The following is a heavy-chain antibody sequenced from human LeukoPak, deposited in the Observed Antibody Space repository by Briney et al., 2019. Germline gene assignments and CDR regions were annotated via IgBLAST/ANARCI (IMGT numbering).Heavy chain of an antibody. CDR2: IIPIFGTA. J-gene: IGHJ4*02. D-gene: IGHD3-9*01. CDR1: GGTFSSYA. Sequence: SVKVSCKASGGTFSSYAISWVRQAPGQGLEWMGGIIPIFGTANYARKFQGRVTITADESTSTAYMELSSLRSEDTAVYYCVRWGAGERYFDWKYFDYWGQGTLVTVSS. CDR3: VRWGAGERYFDWKYFDY. V-gene: IGHV1-69*13.